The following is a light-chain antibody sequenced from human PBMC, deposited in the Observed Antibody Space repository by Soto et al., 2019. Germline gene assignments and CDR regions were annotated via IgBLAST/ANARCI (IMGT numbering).Light chain of an antibody. CDR3: NSYRTVSTYV. CDR1: SSDIGGYNF. Sequence: QSVLTQPASVSGSPGQSITIACTGTSSDIGGYNFVSWYQQHPGKAPKLLIYDVGNRLSGVSNRFSGSKSGNTASLTISGLQAEDEAHYYCNSYRTVSTYVFGTGTKLTVL. V-gene: IGLV2-14*01. CDR2: DVG. J-gene: IGLJ1*01.